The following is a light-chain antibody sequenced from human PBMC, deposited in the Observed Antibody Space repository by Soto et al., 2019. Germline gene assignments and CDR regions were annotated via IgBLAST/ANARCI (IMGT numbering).Light chain of an antibody. CDR1: QSVRSN. J-gene: IGKJ1*01. Sequence: EIVMTQSPVTLSVSPGERATLSCRASQSVRSNLAWYQQKPGQAPRLLMYDASTRANCIPARFSGSGSGTEFTLTISSLQSEDFAVYYCQQYNYWPPWTFGQGTKVEIK. CDR2: DAS. V-gene: IGKV3-15*01. CDR3: QQYNYWPPWT.